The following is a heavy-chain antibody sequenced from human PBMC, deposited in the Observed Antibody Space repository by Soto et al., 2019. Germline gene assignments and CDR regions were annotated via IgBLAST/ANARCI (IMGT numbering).Heavy chain of an antibody. CDR3: ARGYCSGGSCYRY. J-gene: IGHJ4*02. CDR1: GGSISSSSYY. Sequence: PSETLSLTCTVSGGSISSSSYYWVWIRHPPGKGLEWIGSIYYSGSTYYNPSLKSRVTISVDTSKNQFSLKLSSVTAADTAVYYCARGYCSGGSCYRYWGQGSQVTVYS. D-gene: IGHD2-15*01. V-gene: IGHV4-39*01. CDR2: IYYSGST.